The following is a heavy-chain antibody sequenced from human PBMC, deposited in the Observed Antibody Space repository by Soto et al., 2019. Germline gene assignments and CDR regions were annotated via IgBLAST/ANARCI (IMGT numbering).Heavy chain of an antibody. CDR2: ISSSRSNI. V-gene: IGHV3-21*01. CDR3: VRGRGGD. CDR1: GFTFSSYG. D-gene: IGHD3-10*01. J-gene: IGHJ4*02. Sequence: GESLKISCAASGFTFSSYGMHWVRQAPGKGLEWVSFISSSRSNIYYADSVKGRFTISRDNAKNSLYLRMNGLRAEDTAVYYCVRGRGGDWGQGTLVTVSS.